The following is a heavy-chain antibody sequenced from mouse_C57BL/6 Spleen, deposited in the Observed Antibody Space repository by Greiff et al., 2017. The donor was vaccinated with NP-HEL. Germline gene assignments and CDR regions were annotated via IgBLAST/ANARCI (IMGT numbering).Heavy chain of an antibody. J-gene: IGHJ3*01. CDR2: INPSTGGT. V-gene: IGHV1-42*01. Sequence: VQLKQSGPELVKPGASVKISCKASGYSFTGYYMNWVKQSPEKSLEWIGEINPSTGGTTYNQKFKAKATLTVDNSSSTAYMQLKSLTSEDSAVYYCARRDPWFAYWGQGTLVTVSA. CDR1: GYSFTGYY. CDR3: ARRDPWFAY.